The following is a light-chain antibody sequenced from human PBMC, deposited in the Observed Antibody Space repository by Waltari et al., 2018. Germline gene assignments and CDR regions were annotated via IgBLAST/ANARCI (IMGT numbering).Light chain of an antibody. CDR2: RNN. CDR3: ATCDDTLSGPVV. CDR1: GSNIGRNY. Sequence: QSMLIQPPSASGTPGQRVTISCSGSGSNIGRNYVYWYQQFPGTAPKILFFRNNQRTSRVLDRFSASNSGTSASLAISGLLSEDDADYYCATCDDTLSGPVVFGGGTRLTVL. V-gene: IGLV1-47*01. J-gene: IGLJ2*01.